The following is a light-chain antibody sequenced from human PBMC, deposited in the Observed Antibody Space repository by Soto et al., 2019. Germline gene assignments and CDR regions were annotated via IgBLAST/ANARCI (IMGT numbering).Light chain of an antibody. V-gene: IGKV3-20*01. CDR2: GAS. J-gene: IGKJ3*01. CDR3: QQYGTSPFT. Sequence: PGERATLSCRASERISSNFLAWYQQRPGQAPRLLIYGASTRASGIPDRFSGSGSGTDFALTISRLEPEDFAVFYCQQYGTSPFTFGPGTKVDIK. CDR1: ERISSNF.